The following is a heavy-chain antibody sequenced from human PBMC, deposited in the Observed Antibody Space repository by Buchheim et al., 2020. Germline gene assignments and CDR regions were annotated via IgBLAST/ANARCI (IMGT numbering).Heavy chain of an antibody. CDR1: GFTFSSYA. Sequence: QVQLVESGGGVVQPGRSLRLSCAASGFTFSSYAMHWVRQAPGKGLEWVAVISYDGSNKYYADSVKGRFTISRDNSKTTLSLQMNSLRAEDTAVYYCATREMGAISGGFDPWGQGTL. CDR3: ATREMGAISGGFDP. J-gene: IGHJ5*02. CDR2: ISYDGSNK. V-gene: IGHV3-30-3*01. D-gene: IGHD5-24*01.